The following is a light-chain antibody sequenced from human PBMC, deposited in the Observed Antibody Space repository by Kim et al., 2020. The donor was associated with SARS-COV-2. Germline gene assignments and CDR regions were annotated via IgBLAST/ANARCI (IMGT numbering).Light chain of an antibody. Sequence: EIVLTQSPATLSLSPGERATLSCRASQSIQNYLAWYQQKPGQAPRLLIYESSHRATGIPARFSGRGSGTDFTLTISSLEPEDFALYYCQQRNDWCRITSGQGTRREIK. CDR1: QSIQNY. CDR3: QQRNDWCRIT. CDR2: ESS. J-gene: IGKJ5*01. V-gene: IGKV3-11*01.